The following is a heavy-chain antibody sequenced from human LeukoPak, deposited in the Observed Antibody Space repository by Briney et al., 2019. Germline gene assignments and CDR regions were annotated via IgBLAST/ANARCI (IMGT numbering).Heavy chain of an antibody. V-gene: IGHV1-24*01. CDR1: GYTLTELS. J-gene: IGHJ4*02. Sequence: ASVKVSCKVSGYTLTELSMHWVRQARGKGGEWMGGFDPEDGETIYAHKFQARVTMTEDTSTDTAHMELSSLRSEDTAVYYCATDSYQRGGGYYRYWGQGTLVTVSS. D-gene: IGHD3-3*01. CDR2: FDPEDGET. CDR3: ATDSYQRGGGYYRY.